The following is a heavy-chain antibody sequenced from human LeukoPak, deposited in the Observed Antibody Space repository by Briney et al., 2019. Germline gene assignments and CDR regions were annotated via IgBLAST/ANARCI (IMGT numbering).Heavy chain of an antibody. CDR3: AREGLDY. J-gene: IGHJ4*02. CDR2: KNPNSGNS. V-gene: IGHV1-8*01. CDR1: GYTFTNYD. Sequence: ASVKVSCKASGYTFTNYDINWVRQATGQGLEWMGYKNPNSGNSAYAQKFQGRVTITTDASITTAYMELSGLRSEDTALYYCAREGLDYWGPGNPGHRLL.